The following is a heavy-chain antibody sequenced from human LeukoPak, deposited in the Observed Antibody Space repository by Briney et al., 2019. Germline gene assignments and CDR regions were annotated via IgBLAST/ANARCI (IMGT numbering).Heavy chain of an antibody. CDR1: GFTFSSYW. CDR2: ISGDGRNI. D-gene: IGHD6-13*01. V-gene: IGHV3-74*01. J-gene: IGHJ4*02. CDR3: ARKASNWHHLSDY. Sequence: GGSLRLSCVASGFTFSSYWMHWVRQDPRKGLVWVSRISGDGRNINYADSVRGRFTISRDNAKNTLYLQMNTLRVEDTAVYYCARKASNWHHLSDYWGQGTLVTVSS.